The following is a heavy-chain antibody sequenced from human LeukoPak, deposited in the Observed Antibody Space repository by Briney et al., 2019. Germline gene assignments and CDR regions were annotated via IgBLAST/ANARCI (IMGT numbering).Heavy chain of an antibody. CDR1: GGSISSYY. CDR2: IYYSGST. Sequence: SETLSLTCTVSGGSISSYYWSWLRQPPGKGLEWIGYIYYSGSTSYNPSLKSRVTISVDTSNNQFSLKLSSVTAADTAVYYCARDTSGYRRGSFDYWGQGTLVTVSS. J-gene: IGHJ4*02. D-gene: IGHD3-22*01. CDR3: ARDTSGYRRGSFDY. V-gene: IGHV4-59*01.